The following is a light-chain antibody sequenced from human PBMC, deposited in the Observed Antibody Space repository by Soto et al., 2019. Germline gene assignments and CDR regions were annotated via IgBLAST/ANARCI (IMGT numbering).Light chain of an antibody. V-gene: IGKV1-39*01. CDR3: QQSYISPWT. CDR2: AAS. CDR1: QTIDNY. J-gene: IGKJ1*01. Sequence: DIPMTQSPSPLSASVGDRVNITCRASQTIDNYLNWYQHKPGKAPNLLIYAASNLQSGVPSRFSGSGFGTDFTLIISSLQPEDFATYFCQQSYISPWTFGPGTKVEIK.